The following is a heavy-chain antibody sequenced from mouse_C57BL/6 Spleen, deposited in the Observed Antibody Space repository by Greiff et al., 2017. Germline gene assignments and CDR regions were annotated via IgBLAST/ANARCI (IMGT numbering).Heavy chain of an antibody. V-gene: IGHV1-64*01. CDR3: ARSEDDGYYEDY. Sequence: QVQLQQPGAELVKPGASVKLSCKASGYTFTSYWMHWVKQRPGQGLEWLGMIHPNSGSTNYNEKFKSKATLTVDKSSSTAYMQLSSLTSEDSAVYYCARSEDDGYYEDYWGQGTTLTVSS. CDR2: IHPNSGST. J-gene: IGHJ2*01. CDR1: GYTFTSYW. D-gene: IGHD2-3*01.